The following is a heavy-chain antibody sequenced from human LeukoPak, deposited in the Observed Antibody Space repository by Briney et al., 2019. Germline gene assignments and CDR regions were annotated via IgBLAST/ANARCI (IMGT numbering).Heavy chain of an antibody. CDR2: IYTSGST. J-gene: IGHJ6*02. CDR1: GGSISSYY. V-gene: IGHV4-4*07. Sequence: SETLSLTCTVSGGSISSYYWSWIRQPAGKGLEWIGRIYTSGSTNYNPSLKSRVTISVDTSKNQFSLKLSSVTAADTAVYYCARSGYSYGYSYYYGMDVWGQGTTVTVSS. CDR3: ARSGYSYGYSYYYGMDV. D-gene: IGHD5-18*01.